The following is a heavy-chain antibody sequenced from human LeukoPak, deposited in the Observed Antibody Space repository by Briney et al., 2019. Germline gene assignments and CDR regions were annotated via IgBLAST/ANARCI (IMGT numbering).Heavy chain of an antibody. Sequence: QAGGSLRLSCAASGFTFDDRGMSWVRQAPGKGLEWVSGINWNGGSTAYADSVKGRFTISRDNAKKSLYMQMNSLRDEDTALYYCAREYASLGLDIWGQGTMVTVSS. J-gene: IGHJ3*02. D-gene: IGHD7-27*01. CDR2: INWNGGST. CDR1: GFTFDDRG. V-gene: IGHV3-20*04. CDR3: AREYASLGLDI.